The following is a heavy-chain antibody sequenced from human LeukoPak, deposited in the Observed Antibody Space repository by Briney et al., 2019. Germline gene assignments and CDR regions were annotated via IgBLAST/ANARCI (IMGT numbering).Heavy chain of an antibody. CDR3: AREYCSGSSCYGYFDY. CDR2: ITQDGSKI. Sequence: GGSLRLSSATPGFTSRSDWTSWVRRAPGEGLERGANITQDGSKICYVDYVNGRFTLSRDTAKNSLSLQMNSLRAEDTAVYYCAREYCSGSSCYGYFDYWGQGTLVTVSS. CDR1: GFTSRSDW. D-gene: IGHD2-2*01. J-gene: IGHJ4*02. V-gene: IGHV3-7*01.